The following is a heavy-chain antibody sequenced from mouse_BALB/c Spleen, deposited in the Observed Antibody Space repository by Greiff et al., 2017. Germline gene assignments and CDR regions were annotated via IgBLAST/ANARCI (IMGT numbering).Heavy chain of an antibody. Sequence: QVQLQQPGAELVKPGASVKMSCKASGYTFTSYWINWVKQRPGQGLEWIGQIYPGDGDTNYNGKFKGKATLTADKSSSTAYMQLSSLTSEDSAVYFCARSGDGYYGVYFDYWGQGTTLTVSS. CDR2: IYPGDGDT. CDR1: GYTFTSYW. J-gene: IGHJ2*01. V-gene: IGHV1-55*01. D-gene: IGHD2-3*01. CDR3: ARSGDGYYGVYFDY.